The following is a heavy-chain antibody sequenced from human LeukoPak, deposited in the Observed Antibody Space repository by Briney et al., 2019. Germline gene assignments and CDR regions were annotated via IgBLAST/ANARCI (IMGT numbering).Heavy chain of an antibody. D-gene: IGHD6-13*01. CDR1: GGTFSSYA. Sequence: ASVKVSCKASGGTFSSYAISWVRQAPGQGLEWMGRIIPILGIANYAQKFQGRVTITADKSTSTAYMELSSLRSEDTAVYYCAKTADLIAAAGSDYFQHWGQGTLVTVSS. V-gene: IGHV1-69*04. J-gene: IGHJ1*01. CDR3: AKTADLIAAAGSDYFQH. CDR2: IIPILGIA.